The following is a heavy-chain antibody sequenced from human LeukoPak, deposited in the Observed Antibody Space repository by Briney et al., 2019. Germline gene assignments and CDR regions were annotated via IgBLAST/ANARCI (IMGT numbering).Heavy chain of an antibody. J-gene: IGHJ5*02. D-gene: IGHD6-19*01. CDR3: ARVLRDSSGWYAPTRGGWFDP. CDR2: ISAYNGNT. V-gene: IGHV1-18*01. Sequence: ASVTVSCKASGYTFTSYGISWVRQAPGQGLEWMGWISAYNGNTNYAQKLQGRVTMTTDTSTSTAYMELRSLRSDDTAVYYCARVLRDSSGWYAPTRGGWFDPWGQGTLVTASS. CDR1: GYTFTSYG.